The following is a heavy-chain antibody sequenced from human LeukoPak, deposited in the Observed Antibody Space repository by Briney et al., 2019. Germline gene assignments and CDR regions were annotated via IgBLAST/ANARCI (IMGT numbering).Heavy chain of an antibody. J-gene: IGHJ4*02. Sequence: ASVKVSCKASGYTFTSYGISWVRQAPGQGLEWMGWISAYNGNTNYAQKLQGRVTMTTDTSTSTAYMELRSLRSDDTAVYYCARDGSGQFGELLYYFDYWGQGTLVTVSS. D-gene: IGHD3-10*01. V-gene: IGHV1-18*01. CDR2: ISAYNGNT. CDR1: GYTFTSYG. CDR3: ARDGSGQFGELLYYFDY.